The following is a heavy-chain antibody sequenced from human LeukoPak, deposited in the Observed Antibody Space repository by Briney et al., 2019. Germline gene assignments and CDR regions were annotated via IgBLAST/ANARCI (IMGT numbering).Heavy chain of an antibody. Sequence: SGGSLRLSCAASGFTSITYTMNWVRQAPGKGLEWVSSISGTSSYIYYADSVKGRFTISRDNAKNSLYLQMNRLRADDTAVYYCARDSERWLQFWGGAFDIWGQGTMVTVSS. D-gene: IGHD5-24*01. CDR1: GFTSITYT. CDR3: ARDSERWLQFWGGAFDI. CDR2: ISGTSSYI. V-gene: IGHV3-21*01. J-gene: IGHJ3*02.